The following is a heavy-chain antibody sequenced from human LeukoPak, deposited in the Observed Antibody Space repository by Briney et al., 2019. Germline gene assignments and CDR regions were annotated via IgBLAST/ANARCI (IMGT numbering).Heavy chain of an antibody. Sequence: GSLRLSCAASGFIFSSYSMNWVGQAPGKGLEWVSSISSSSYSIKYADSLKGRFTISRDNAKNSLYLQMNSLRAEDTAVYYCARVGYSYGPLEFDYWGQGTLVTVSS. V-gene: IGHV3-21*01. CDR3: ARVGYSYGPLEFDY. D-gene: IGHD5-18*01. J-gene: IGHJ4*02. CDR2: ISSSSYSI. CDR1: GFIFSSYS.